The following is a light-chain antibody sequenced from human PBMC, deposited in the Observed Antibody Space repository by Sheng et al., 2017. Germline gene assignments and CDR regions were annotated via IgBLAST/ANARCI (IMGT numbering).Light chain of an antibody. Sequence: SSELTQDPAVSVALGQTVRITCQGDSLRSYYASWYQQKPGQAPVLVIYGKNNRPSGIPDRFSGSSSGNTASLTITGAQAEDEADYYCSSYTSSSTLWVFGGGTKLTVL. CDR2: GKN. J-gene: IGLJ3*02. V-gene: IGLV3-19*01. CDR3: SSYTSSSTLWV. CDR1: SLRSYY.